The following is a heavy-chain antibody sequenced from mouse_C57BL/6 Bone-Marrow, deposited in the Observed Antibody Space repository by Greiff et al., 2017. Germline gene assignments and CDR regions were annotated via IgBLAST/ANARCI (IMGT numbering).Heavy chain of an antibody. J-gene: IGHJ4*01. V-gene: IGHV14-2*01. CDR2: IDPEDGET. Sequence: EVKLQQSGAELVKPGASVKLSCTASGFNIKDYYMHWVKQRTEKGLEWIGRIDPEDGETKYAPKYQGMATITADTSSKTAYLQRSSLTSEDTAVYYCSSCGYYNYYAMADWCQGTSVTVSS. D-gene: IGHD2-3*01. CDR1: GFNIKDYY. CDR3: SSCGYYNYYAMAD.